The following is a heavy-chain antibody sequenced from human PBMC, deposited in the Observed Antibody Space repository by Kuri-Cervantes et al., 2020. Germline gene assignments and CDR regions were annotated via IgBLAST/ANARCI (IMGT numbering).Heavy chain of an antibody. Sequence: SETLSLTCTVSGGSISSSSYYWGWIRQPPGKGLEWIGSIYYSGSTYYNPSLKSRVTISVDTSKNQFSLKLSSVTAADTAVYYCARAEHYCSSTSCRRPSDYWGQGTLVTVSS. CDR1: GGSISSSSYY. V-gene: IGHV4-39*01. D-gene: IGHD2-2*01. CDR2: IYYSGST. CDR3: ARAEHYCSSTSCRRPSDY. J-gene: IGHJ4*02.